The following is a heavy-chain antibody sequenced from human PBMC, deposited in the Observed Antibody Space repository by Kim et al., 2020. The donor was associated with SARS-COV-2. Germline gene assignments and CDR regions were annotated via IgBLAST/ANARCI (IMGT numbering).Heavy chain of an antibody. CDR3: ARGPVWWLQLPDPTNWFDP. V-gene: IGHV4-34*01. Sequence: SETLSLTCAVYGGSFSGYYWSWIRQPPGKGLEWIGEINHSGSTNYNPSLKSRVTISVDTSKNQFSLKLSSVTAADTAVYYCARGPVWWLQLPDPTNWFDPWGQGTLVTVSS. D-gene: IGHD5-12*01. J-gene: IGHJ5*02. CDR2: INHSGST. CDR1: GGSFSGYY.